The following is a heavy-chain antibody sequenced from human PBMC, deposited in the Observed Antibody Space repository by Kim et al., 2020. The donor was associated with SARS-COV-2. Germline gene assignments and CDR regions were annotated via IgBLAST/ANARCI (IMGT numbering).Heavy chain of an antibody. J-gene: IGHJ5*02. V-gene: IGHV4-34*01. CDR2: INHSGST. D-gene: IGHD6-13*01. CDR3: ARGTDSSSWYNLGNWFDP. CDR1: GGSFSGYY. Sequence: SETLSLTCAVYGGSFSGYYWSWIRQPPGKGLEWIGEINHSGSTNYNPSLKSRVTISVDTSKNQFSLKLSSVTAADTAVYYCARGTDSSSWYNLGNWFDPWGQGTLVTVSS.